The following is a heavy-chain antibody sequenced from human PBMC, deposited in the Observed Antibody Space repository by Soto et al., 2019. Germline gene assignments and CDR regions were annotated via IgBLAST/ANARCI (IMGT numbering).Heavy chain of an antibody. CDR1: GFTFSNAW. D-gene: IGHD2-15*01. CDR2: IKSKTDGGTA. CDR3: AKRWELLG. V-gene: IGHV3-15*01. J-gene: IGHJ4*02. Sequence: GGSLRLSCAASGFTFSNAWMSWVRQAPGKGLEWIGLIKSKTDGGTADYAAPVKGRFTISRDDSKNTLYLQMNSLRTEDTAVYYCAKRWELLGGGEATLVTVSS.